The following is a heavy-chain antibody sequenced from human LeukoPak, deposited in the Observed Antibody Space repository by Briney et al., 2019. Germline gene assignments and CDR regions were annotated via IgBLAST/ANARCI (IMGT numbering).Heavy chain of an antibody. CDR1: GFTVSWHS. J-gene: IGHJ4*02. Sequence: PGGSRRLSCAVSGFTVSWHSMTWVRQAPGKGLECVSVLFSDGSTYYTDSVKGRFTISRDTSNNTLYLHMNSLRADDTAVYFCARAPIYTGYALDYWGQGTLITVSS. CDR3: ARAPIYTGYALDY. CDR2: LFSDGST. V-gene: IGHV3-53*01. D-gene: IGHD5-12*01.